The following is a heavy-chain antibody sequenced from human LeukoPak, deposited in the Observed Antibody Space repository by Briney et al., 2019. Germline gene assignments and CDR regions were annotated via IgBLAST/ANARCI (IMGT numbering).Heavy chain of an antibody. CDR2: INPNSGGT. J-gene: IGHJ4*02. V-gene: IGHV1-2*02. D-gene: IGHD1-26*01. CDR1: GYTFTDYY. Sequence: ASVKVSCKASGYTFTDYYMHWVRQAPGQGLEWLGWINPNSGGTNYAQKFQGRVTMTRDTSSSTAYMEVSRLRSDDTAVYYCATMGATNFDHWGQGTLVTVSS. CDR3: ATMGATNFDH.